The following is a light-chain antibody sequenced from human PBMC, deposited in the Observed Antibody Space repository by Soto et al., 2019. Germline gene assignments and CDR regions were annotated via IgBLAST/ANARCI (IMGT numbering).Light chain of an antibody. V-gene: IGKV3-20*01. CDR1: QTVAYTS. CDR2: GTS. J-gene: IGKJ1*01. Sequence: EIVLTQSPGILSLSPGARATLSCRASQTVAYTSLAWYQQRPGQAPRLLIYGTSTRATGTPDRFIGSGSGTAFTLTISRLEPEDFAVYYCQQDVTTTRTFGQGTKVE. CDR3: QQDVTTTRT.